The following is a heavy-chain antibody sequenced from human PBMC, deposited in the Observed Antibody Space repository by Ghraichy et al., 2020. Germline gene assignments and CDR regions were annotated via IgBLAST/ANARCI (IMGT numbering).Heavy chain of an antibody. CDR3: ARDNGSGYSPPGY. D-gene: IGHD3-3*01. CDR2: IYYSGST. J-gene: IGHJ4*02. Sequence: SETLSLTCTVSGGSISSYYWSWIRQPPGKGLEWIGYIYYSGSTNYNPSLKSRVTISVDTSKNQFSLKLSSVTAADTAVYYCARDNGSGYSPPGYWGQGTLVTVSS. V-gene: IGHV4-59*01. CDR1: GGSISSYY.